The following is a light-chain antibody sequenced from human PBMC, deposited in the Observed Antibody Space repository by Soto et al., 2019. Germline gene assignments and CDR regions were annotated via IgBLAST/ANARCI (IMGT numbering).Light chain of an antibody. Sequence: EIVMTHSPATLSVSPGEGVTLSCSASQTVPSRIAWYQQKPGQAPSLLIYGASTRATGVPDRFSGSGSGTDFILTISSLEPEDFAVYYCQQSSNWPPEITFGQGTRLEIK. CDR3: QQSSNWPPEIT. CDR2: GAS. J-gene: IGKJ5*01. V-gene: IGKV3-15*01. CDR1: QTVPSR.